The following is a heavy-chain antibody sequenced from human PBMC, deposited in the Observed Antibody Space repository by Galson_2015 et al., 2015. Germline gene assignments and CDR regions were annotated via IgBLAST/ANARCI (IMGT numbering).Heavy chain of an antibody. J-gene: IGHJ4*02. CDR3: ARDLEDIVVVVVSSPLDY. V-gene: IGHV1-2*06. D-gene: IGHD2-15*01. Sequence: SVKVSCKASGYTFTDYYMHWVRQAPGQGLEWMGRINPNSGGTNYAQKFQGRVTMTRDTSISPAYMELSRLRSDDTAVYYCARDLEDIVVVVVSSPLDYWGQGTLVTVSS. CDR2: INPNSGGT. CDR1: GYTFTDYY.